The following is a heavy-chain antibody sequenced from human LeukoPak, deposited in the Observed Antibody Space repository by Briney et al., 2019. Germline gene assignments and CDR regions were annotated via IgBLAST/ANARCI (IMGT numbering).Heavy chain of an antibody. D-gene: IGHD5-12*01. CDR1: GFTFSDYY. Sequence: GGSLRLSCAASGFTFSDYYMRWIRPAPGKGLEWVSYISSSSSYTNYADSVKGRFTISRDNAKNSLYLQMNSLRAEDTAVYYCARLGWATAPLDYWGQGTLVTVSS. CDR3: ARLGWATAPLDY. J-gene: IGHJ4*02. V-gene: IGHV3-11*06. CDR2: ISSSSSYT.